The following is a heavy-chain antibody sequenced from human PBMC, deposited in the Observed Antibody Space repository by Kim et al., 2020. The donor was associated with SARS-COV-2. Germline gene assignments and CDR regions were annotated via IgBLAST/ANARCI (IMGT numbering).Heavy chain of an antibody. CDR2: IIPIFGTA. CDR1: GGTFSSYA. V-gene: IGHV1-69*13. J-gene: IGHJ6*02. D-gene: IGHD6-25*01. CDR3: ARDGSSVGYPEHYYGMDV. Sequence: SVKVSCKASGGTFSSYAISWVRQAPGQGLEWMGGIIPIFGTANYAQKFQGRVTITADESTSTAYMELSSLRSEDTAVDYCARDGSSVGYPEHYYGMDVWGQGTTVTVSS.